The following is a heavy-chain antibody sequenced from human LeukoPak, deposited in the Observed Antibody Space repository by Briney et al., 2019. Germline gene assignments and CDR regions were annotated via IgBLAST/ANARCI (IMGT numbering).Heavy chain of an antibody. CDR2: ISSSGTTI. J-gene: IGHJ4*02. CDR3: ARRYCSSTSCLIDY. CDR1: GFTFSSYE. V-gene: IGHV3-48*03. D-gene: IGHD2-2*01. Sequence: TGGSLRLSCAASGFTFSSYEMNRVRQAPGKGLEWVSYISSSGTTIYYADSVKGRFTISRDNAKNSLYLQMNSLRAEDTAAYYCARRYCSSTSCLIDYWGQGTLVTVSS.